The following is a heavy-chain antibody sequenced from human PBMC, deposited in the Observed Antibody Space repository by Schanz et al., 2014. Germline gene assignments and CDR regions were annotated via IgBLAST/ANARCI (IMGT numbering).Heavy chain of an antibody. J-gene: IGHJ4*02. V-gene: IGHV3-30*04. CDR2: TSTDGTKT. Sequence: VQLVESGGCVVQPGTSLRLSCAASGFTFRGHAMHWVRQAPGQGLEKVAVTSTDGTKTYYAASVRGRFTISRDNSKNTLYLQMNSLRAEDTAVYYCAKEKGDCSSTSCSYYFDYWGQGTLVTVSS. CDR1: GFTFRGHA. D-gene: IGHD2-2*01. CDR3: AKEKGDCSSTSCSYYFDY.